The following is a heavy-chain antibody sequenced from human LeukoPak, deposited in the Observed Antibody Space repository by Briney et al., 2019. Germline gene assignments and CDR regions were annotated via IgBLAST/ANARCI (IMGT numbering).Heavy chain of an antibody. D-gene: IGHD6-6*01. V-gene: IGHV3-21*01. CDR2: ISSSSSYI. CDR3: ARDESLRTLRPTDIAALPDV. CDR1: GFTFSSYS. J-gene: IGHJ6*04. Sequence: KPGGSLRLSCAASGFTFSSYSLNWVRQAPGKGLEWVSSISSSSSYIYYADSVKGRFTISRDNAKNSLYLQMNSLRAEDTAVYYCARDESLRTLRPTDIAALPDVWGKGTTVTVSS.